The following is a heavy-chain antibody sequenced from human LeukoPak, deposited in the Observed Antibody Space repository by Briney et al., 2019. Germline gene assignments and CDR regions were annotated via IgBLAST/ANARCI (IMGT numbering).Heavy chain of an antibody. CDR2: ISNDGSKK. J-gene: IGHJ4*02. CDR1: GFTFSSYG. CDR3: AKDRYSYAFEYSDS. Sequence: GGSLRLSCAASGFTFSSYGMHWVRQAPGKGLDWVAVISNDGSKKYYADSVKGRFTISRDNSKNTLSLQVSSLRTEDTAVYYCAKDRYSYAFEYSDSWGQGTLVTVSP. V-gene: IGHV3-30*18. D-gene: IGHD5-18*01.